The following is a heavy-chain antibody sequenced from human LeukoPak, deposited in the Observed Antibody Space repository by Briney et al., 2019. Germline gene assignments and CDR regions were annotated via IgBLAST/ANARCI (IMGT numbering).Heavy chain of an antibody. D-gene: IGHD3-9*01. CDR2: ISSSSYI. V-gene: IGHV3-21*01. Sequence: PGGSLRLSCAASGFTFSSYSMNWVRQAPGKGLEWVSSISSSSYIYYADSVKGRLTISRHNAKNSLYLQMNSLRAEDTAVYYCVRSYDILTGYLPYYYYGMDVWGQGTTVTVSS. CDR3: VRSYDILTGYLPYYYYGMDV. CDR1: GFTFSSYS. J-gene: IGHJ6*02.